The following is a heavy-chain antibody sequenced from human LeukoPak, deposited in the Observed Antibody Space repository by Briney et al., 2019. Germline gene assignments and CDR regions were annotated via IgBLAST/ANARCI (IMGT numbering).Heavy chain of an antibody. CDR2: IIPILGIA. CDR1: GGTFSSYA. CDR3: ARERYATIYYYYYGMDV. J-gene: IGHJ6*02. Sequence: SVKVSCKASGGTFSSYAISWVRQAPGQGLEWMGRIIPILGIANYAQKFQGRVTITADKSTSTAYTELSSLRSEDTAVYYCARERYATIYYYYYGMDVWGQGTTVTVSS. D-gene: IGHD5-12*01. V-gene: IGHV1-69*04.